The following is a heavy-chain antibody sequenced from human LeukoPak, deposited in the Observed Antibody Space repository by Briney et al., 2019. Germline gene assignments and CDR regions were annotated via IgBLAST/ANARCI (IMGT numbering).Heavy chain of an antibody. CDR1: GGYISSGGYS. CDR3: ARVTEGYYGSGSYLDY. V-gene: IGHV4-30-2*01. D-gene: IGHD3-10*01. CDR2: IYHSGST. J-gene: IGHJ4*02. Sequence: SETLSLTCAVSGGYISSGGYSWSWIRQPPGKGLEWIGYIYHSGSTYYNPSLKSRVTISVDRSKNQFSLKLSSVTAADTAVYYCARVTEGYYGSGSYLDYWGQGTLVTVSS.